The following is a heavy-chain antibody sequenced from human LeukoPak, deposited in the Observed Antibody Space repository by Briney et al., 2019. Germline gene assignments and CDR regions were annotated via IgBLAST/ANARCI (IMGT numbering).Heavy chain of an antibody. D-gene: IGHD2-15*01. CDR3: ARDGIVDAFDI. Sequence: SETLSLTCTVSGVSISSSNSYWGWIRQPPGKGLEWIGRIYTSGSTNYNPSLKSRVTMSVDTSKNQFSLKLSSVTAADTAVYYCARDGIVDAFDIWGQGTMVTVSS. CDR1: GVSISSSNSY. J-gene: IGHJ3*02. CDR2: IYTSGST. V-gene: IGHV4-39*07.